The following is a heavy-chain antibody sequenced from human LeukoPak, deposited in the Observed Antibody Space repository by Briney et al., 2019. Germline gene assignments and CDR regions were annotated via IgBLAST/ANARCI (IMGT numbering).Heavy chain of an antibody. D-gene: IGHD2-15*01. Sequence: SETLSLTCAVYGGSFSGYYWSWIRQPPGKGLEWIGEINHSGSTNYNPSLKSRVTISVDTSKNQFSLKLSSVTAADTAVYYCAKRVVVGSTPPKGWFDPWGQGTLVTVSS. J-gene: IGHJ5*02. CDR3: AKRVVVGSTPPKGWFDP. V-gene: IGHV4-34*01. CDR1: GGSFSGYY. CDR2: INHSGST.